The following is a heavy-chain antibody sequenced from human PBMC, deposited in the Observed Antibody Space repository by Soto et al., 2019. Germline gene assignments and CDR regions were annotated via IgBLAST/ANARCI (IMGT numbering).Heavy chain of an antibody. V-gene: IGHV3-23*01. D-gene: IGHD2-2*01. CDR1: GFTFSSYA. CDR3: AKDGPDVVLVPAAYYFDY. Sequence: GGSLRLSCAASGFTFSSYAMSWVRQAPRKGLEWVSAISNSGANTYYADSVRGRFTISRDNSKNTLYLQMNSLRADDTAVYYCAKDGPDVVLVPAAYYFDYWGQGTLVTVSS. CDR2: ISNSGANT. J-gene: IGHJ4*02.